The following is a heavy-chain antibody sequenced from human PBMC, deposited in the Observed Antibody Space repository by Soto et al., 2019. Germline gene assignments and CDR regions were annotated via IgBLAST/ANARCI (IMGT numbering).Heavy chain of an antibody. J-gene: IGHJ4*02. CDR3: ARLHDSSGYLPGPYYFDY. D-gene: IGHD3-22*01. Sequence: GASVKVSCKASGGTFSSYAISWVRQAPGQGLEWMGGIIPIFGTANYAQKFQGRVTITADESTSTAYMELSSLRSEDTAVYYCARLHDSSGYLPGPYYFDYWGQGTLVTVSS. V-gene: IGHV1-69*13. CDR2: IIPIFGTA. CDR1: GGTFSSYA.